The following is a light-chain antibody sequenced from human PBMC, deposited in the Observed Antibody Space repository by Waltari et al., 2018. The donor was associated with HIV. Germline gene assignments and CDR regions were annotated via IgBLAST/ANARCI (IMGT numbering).Light chain of an antibody. V-gene: IGLV1-51*01. CDR2: DNN. CDR3: GTWDSSLSAGGV. Sequence: QSVLTQPPSVSAAPGQKVTISCSESSSNIGNNYVSWYQQLPGTAPKLLIYDNNKRPPGIPDRFSGSKSGTAATLGITGLQTGDEADYYCGTWDSSLSAGGVFGGGTKLTVL. CDR1: SSNIGNNY. J-gene: IGLJ2*01.